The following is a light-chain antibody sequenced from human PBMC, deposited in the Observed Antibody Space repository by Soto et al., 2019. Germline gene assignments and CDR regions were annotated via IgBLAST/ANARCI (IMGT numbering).Light chain of an antibody. CDR3: QQYYSSPFT. V-gene: IGKV4-1*01. J-gene: IGKJ3*01. CDR2: WAS. Sequence: DIVMTQSPDSLAVSLGERATINCKSSQSVLYSSNNKNYLAWYQQKPGQPPKLLIYWASTRESGVPDRFSGGGSGTDFTHTISSLQAEDVASYYCQQYYSSPFTFGPGTKVEIK. CDR1: QSVLYSSNNKNY.